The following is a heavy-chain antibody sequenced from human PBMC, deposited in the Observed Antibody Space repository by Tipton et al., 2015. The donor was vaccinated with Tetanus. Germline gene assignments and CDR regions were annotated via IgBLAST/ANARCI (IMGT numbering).Heavy chain of an antibody. D-gene: IGHD6-19*01. CDR2: ISPSGNT. CDR1: GGSFSNYF. J-gene: IGHJ4*02. Sequence: LRLSCAVYGGSFSNYFWRWIRQPPGKGLEWIGEISPSGNTNYNPSLKSRVTISADTSRNQFSLTLSSVTAADTAVYYCARDSGWADFWGQGTQVTVSS. CDR3: ARDSGWADF. V-gene: IGHV4-34*01.